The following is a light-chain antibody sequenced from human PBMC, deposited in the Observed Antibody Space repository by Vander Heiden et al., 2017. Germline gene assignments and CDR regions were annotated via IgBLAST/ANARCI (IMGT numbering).Light chain of an antibody. CDR3: ISYAGSNNLV. Sequence: QSALTHPPSASGSPGQSVTVPCTGTRSDGGGYKYVSWYQQHPGKAPKLMIYEVTKRPSGVPDRFSGSKSGNTASLTVSGLQAEDEADYYCISYAGSNNLVFGGGTKLTVL. CDR1: RSDGGGYKY. V-gene: IGLV2-8*01. CDR2: EVT. J-gene: IGLJ2*01.